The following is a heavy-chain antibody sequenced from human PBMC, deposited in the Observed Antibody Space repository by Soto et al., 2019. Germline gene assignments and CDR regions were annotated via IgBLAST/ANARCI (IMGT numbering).Heavy chain of an antibody. Sequence: EVQLVESGGGLVQPGGSLRLYCAASGFTFSRYSMNWVRQAPGKGLERVSYISSSSSPIYYADSVRGRFSISRDNAKNSLYLQMNSLRDEDTAVYYCARDQLGGWYLDYWGQGTLVTVSS. D-gene: IGHD1-26*01. V-gene: IGHV3-48*02. CDR1: GFTFSRYS. CDR3: ARDQLGGWYLDY. CDR2: ISSSSSPI. J-gene: IGHJ4*02.